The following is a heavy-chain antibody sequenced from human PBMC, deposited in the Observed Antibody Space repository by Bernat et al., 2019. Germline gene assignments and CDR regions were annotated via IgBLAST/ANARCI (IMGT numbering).Heavy chain of an antibody. Sequence: EVQLVEPGGGLFQPGGSLRLSCAASGFTVSSTYMRWVRQAPGKGLEWVSVIYSGGSTYYADSVKGRFTISRDNSKNTLYLQMNSLRAEDTAVYYCARDGRRWDSYGSWYFDLWGRGTLVTVSS. J-gene: IGHJ2*01. D-gene: IGHD5-18*01. CDR2: IYSGGST. CDR3: ARDGRRWDSYGSWYFDL. CDR1: GFTVSSTY. V-gene: IGHV3-53*01.